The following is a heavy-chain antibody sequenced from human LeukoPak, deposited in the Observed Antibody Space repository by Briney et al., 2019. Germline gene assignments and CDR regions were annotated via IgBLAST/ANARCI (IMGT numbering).Heavy chain of an antibody. V-gene: IGHV4-34*01. Sequence: SENLSLTCTVYGGAFSGYYWGWIRQPPGKGLEWIGEINHRGSTNYNPSPKSAVTISVATYTNQFPMKRSSVPAADTAVYYCARGTWYFDLWGRGTLVTVSS. CDR1: GGAFSGYY. CDR3: ARGTWYFDL. J-gene: IGHJ2*01. CDR2: INHRGST.